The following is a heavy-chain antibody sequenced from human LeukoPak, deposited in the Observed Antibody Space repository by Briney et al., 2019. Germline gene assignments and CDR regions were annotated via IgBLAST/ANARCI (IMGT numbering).Heavy chain of an antibody. J-gene: IGHJ6*03. D-gene: IGHD2/OR15-2a*01. CDR3: ARFVLVRGPMEYYSYYMDV. Sequence: YPSETLSLTCNVSGESISSHYWSWTRQSPGKGLEWIGYITNSGTTKFNPSLKSRVTISRDTSKNQISLRLSSVTAADTAVFFCARFVLVRGPMEYYSYYMDVWGRGTTVTVSS. CDR2: ITNSGTT. V-gene: IGHV4-59*11. CDR1: GESISSHY.